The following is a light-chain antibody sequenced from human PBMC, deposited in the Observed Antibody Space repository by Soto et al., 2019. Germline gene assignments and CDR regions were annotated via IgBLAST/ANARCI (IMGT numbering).Light chain of an antibody. CDR1: TSDVGDYNL. J-gene: IGLJ1*01. Sequence: QSALTQPASVSGSPGQSIAISCTGTTSDVGDYNLVSWYQQHPGKAPKLMIYDVSSRLSGISNRFSGSKSGNTAPLTISGLQAEDEADYYCSPYTSSSTLYVFGTGTKLTVL. CDR2: DVS. CDR3: SPYTSSSTLYV. V-gene: IGLV2-14*01.